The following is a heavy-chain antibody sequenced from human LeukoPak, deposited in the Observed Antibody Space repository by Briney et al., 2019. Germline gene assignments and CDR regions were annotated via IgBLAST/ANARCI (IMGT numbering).Heavy chain of an antibody. CDR1: GFTLSNAW. CDR2: IHTKAEGATT. CDR3: TTNLLTASIGDF. Sequence: PGGALRLSCAASGFTLSNAWMGWVRQAPGKGLEWVGRIHTKAEGATTEYAAPVKGRFTISRDDPKNTLYLQMSSLKAEDTAVYYCTTNLLTASIGDFWGQGTLVTVSS. D-gene: IGHD3-9*01. V-gene: IGHV3-15*05. J-gene: IGHJ4*02.